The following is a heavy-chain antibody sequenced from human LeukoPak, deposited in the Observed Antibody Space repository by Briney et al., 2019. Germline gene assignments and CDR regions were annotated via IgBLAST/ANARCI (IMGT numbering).Heavy chain of an antibody. CDR1: GFTFSTYF. Sequence: GVSLRLSCSVSGFTFSTYFMHWVRQAPGKGLEYVSDISSNGCNTYYAHSVSGRYTISRDNSKNTLYLQMSRLRGDETAVYSCVRATGYWGQGTLVTVSS. CDR3: VRATGY. D-gene: IGHD3-9*01. V-gene: IGHV3-64D*06. J-gene: IGHJ4*02. CDR2: ISSNGCNT.